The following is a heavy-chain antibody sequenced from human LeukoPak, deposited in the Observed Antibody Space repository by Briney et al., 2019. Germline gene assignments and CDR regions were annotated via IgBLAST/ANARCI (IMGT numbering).Heavy chain of an antibody. CDR1: GGSISSSSYY. V-gene: IGHV4-39*01. CDR2: IYYSGST. CDR3: ARHQDYYDSSGYFAY. D-gene: IGHD3-22*01. J-gene: IGHJ4*02. Sequence: SETLSLTCTVSGGSISSSSYYWGWIRQPPGKGLEWIGSIYYSGSTYYNPSLKSRVTKSVDTSKNQFSLKLSSVTAADTAVYYCARHQDYYDSSGYFAYWGQGTLVTVSS.